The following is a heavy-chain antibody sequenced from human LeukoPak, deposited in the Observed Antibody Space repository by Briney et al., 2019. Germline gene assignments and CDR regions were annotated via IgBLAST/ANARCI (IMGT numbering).Heavy chain of an antibody. Sequence: PSETLSLTCAVSGDSSSNTNWWSWVRQPPGRGLEWIGEIFHNGSTNSNPSLKSRVTISLDESKNHFSLRLTSVTAADTAVYYCARDTNEPGIAERYGMDVWGQGTTVTVSS. CDR2: IFHNGST. CDR3: ARDTNEPGIAERYGMDV. CDR1: GDSSSNTNW. D-gene: IGHD6-13*01. J-gene: IGHJ6*02. V-gene: IGHV4-4*02.